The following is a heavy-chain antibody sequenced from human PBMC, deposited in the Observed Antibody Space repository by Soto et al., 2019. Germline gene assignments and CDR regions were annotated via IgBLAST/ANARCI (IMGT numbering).Heavy chain of an antibody. CDR1: GGTFSSYT. Sequence: QVQLVQSGAEVKKPGSSVKVSCKASGGTFSSYTISWVRQAPGQGLEWMGRIIPILGIANYAQKFQGRVTINADKATSTSYMELSRLRSEDTAVYYCARAGNYGGNYYYYYGMDVWGQGTTVTVSS. D-gene: IGHD4-17*01. J-gene: IGHJ6*02. CDR3: ARAGNYGGNYYYYYGMDV. CDR2: IIPILGIA. V-gene: IGHV1-69*02.